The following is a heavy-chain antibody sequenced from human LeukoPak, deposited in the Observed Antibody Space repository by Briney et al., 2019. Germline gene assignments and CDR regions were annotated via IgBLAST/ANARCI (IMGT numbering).Heavy chain of an antibody. CDR1: GFTFSSYA. Sequence: GGSLRLSCAASGFTFSSYAMSWVRQAPGKGLEWVSAISGSGGSTYYAESVKGRFTISRDNSKNTLYLQMNSLRAEDTAVYYCAKDRGAYCSGGSCYSPAYWGQGTLVTVSS. D-gene: IGHD2-15*01. CDR2: ISGSGGST. CDR3: AKDRGAYCSGGSCYSPAY. V-gene: IGHV3-23*01. J-gene: IGHJ4*02.